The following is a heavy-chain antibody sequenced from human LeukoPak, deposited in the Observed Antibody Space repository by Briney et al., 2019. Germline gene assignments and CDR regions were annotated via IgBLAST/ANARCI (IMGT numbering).Heavy chain of an antibody. J-gene: IGHJ5*02. CDR3: ARSHREFTMVRGRRLTWFDP. CDR1: GFTFNSYS. CDR2: ISGSNSYI. V-gene: IGHV3-21*04. Sequence: GGSLRLSCAASGFTFNSYSMNWVRQAPGKGLEWVSSISGSNSYIYYADSMKGRFTISRDNSKNTLYLQMDSLRAEDTAVYYCARSHREFTMVRGRRLTWFDPWGQGTLVTVSS. D-gene: IGHD3-10*01.